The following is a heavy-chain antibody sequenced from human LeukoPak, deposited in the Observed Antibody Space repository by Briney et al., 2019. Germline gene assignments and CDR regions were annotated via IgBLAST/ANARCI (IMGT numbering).Heavy chain of an antibody. CDR1: GFSFSDHQ. CDR3: ARDFSDHYSLDY. Sequence: GGSLRLSCAASGFSFSDHQMHWVRQAPGKGLEWVAFISYDGIRKYYSGSVKGRFTISRDNSKNTLYLQMNSLRGEDTAVYSCARDFSDHYSLDYWGQGTLVTVSS. CDR2: ISYDGIRK. V-gene: IGHV3-30*04. D-gene: IGHD2-15*01. J-gene: IGHJ4*02.